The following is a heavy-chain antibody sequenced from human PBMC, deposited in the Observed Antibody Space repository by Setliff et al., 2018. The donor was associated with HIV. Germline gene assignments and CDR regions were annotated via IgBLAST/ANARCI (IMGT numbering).Heavy chain of an antibody. D-gene: IGHD5-12*01. V-gene: IGHV4-34*01. J-gene: IGHJ6*03. Sequence: SETLSLTCAVYGGSFSGYYWSWIRQPPGKGLEWIGEINHSGSTNYNPSLKSRVTIPVDTSKNQFSLKLSSVTAADTAVYYCARVNEVATIIYYYYSMDVWGKGTTVTVSS. CDR3: ARVNEVATIIYYYYSMDV. CDR1: GGSFSGYY. CDR2: INHSGST.